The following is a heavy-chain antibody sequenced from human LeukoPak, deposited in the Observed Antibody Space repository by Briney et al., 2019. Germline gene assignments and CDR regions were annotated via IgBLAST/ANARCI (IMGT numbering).Heavy chain of an antibody. V-gene: IGHV3-33*01. Sequence: PGGSLRLSCAASGFTFSSYGMHWVRQAPGKGLEWVAVIWYDGSNKYYADSVKGRFTISRDNSKNTLYLQMTSLRAEDTAVYYCARDGGSIAVAGYYFDYWGQGTLVTVSS. CDR2: IWYDGSNK. J-gene: IGHJ4*02. CDR1: GFTFSSYG. CDR3: ARDGGSIAVAGYYFDY. D-gene: IGHD6-19*01.